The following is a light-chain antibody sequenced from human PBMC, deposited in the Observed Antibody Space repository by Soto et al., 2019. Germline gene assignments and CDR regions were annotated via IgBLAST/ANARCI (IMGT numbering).Light chain of an antibody. V-gene: IGKV1-5*01. Sequence: DIQMTQHPSTVSTGMGHPVTQSYRASQSITTWLAWYQQRPGKAPKLLIYDASSLQSGVPSRFSGSGSGTEFTLIISSLQPDDFATYYCQQYNTYSTFGQGTRVEI. J-gene: IGKJ5*01. CDR3: QQYNTYST. CDR1: QSITTW. CDR2: DAS.